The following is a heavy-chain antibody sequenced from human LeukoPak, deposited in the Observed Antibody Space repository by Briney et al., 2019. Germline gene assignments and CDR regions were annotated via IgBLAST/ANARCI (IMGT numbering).Heavy chain of an antibody. Sequence: GGSLRLSCAASGFTFSSYGMSWVRQAPGKGLEWVSAISGSGGSTYYADSVKGRFTFSRDNSKNTLYLQMNSLRAEDTAVYYCAKDTYYDYVWGSYEIDYWGQGTLVTVSS. CDR3: AKDTYYDYVWGSYEIDY. V-gene: IGHV3-23*01. D-gene: IGHD3-16*01. J-gene: IGHJ4*02. CDR2: ISGSGGST. CDR1: GFTFSSYG.